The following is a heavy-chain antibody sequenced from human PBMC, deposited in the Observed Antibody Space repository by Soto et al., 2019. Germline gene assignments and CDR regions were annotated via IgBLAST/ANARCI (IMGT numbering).Heavy chain of an antibody. V-gene: IGHV3-23*01. CDR1: GFTFSSYA. D-gene: IGHD2-2*03. J-gene: IGHJ4*02. CDR3: ANCGYCSSTSCRCPFDY. Sequence: GGSLRLSCAASGFTFSSYAMSWVRQAPGKGLEWVSAISGSGGSTYYADSVKGRFTISRDNSKNTLYLQMNSLRAEDTAVYYCANCGYCSSTSCRCPFDYWGQGTLVTVSS. CDR2: ISGSGGST.